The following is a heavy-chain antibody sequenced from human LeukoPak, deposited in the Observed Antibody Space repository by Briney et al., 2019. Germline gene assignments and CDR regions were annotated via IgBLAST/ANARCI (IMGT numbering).Heavy chain of an antibody. Sequence: GGSLRLSCAASGFTFSDYGMQWVRQAPGKGLEWVAVISYDGTTKHYADSVKGRFTISRDNSKNTLYLQMNSLRADDTAVYYCAKRRGLELTYYYHMDVWGKGTTVTVSS. J-gene: IGHJ6*03. CDR2: ISYDGTTK. CDR1: GFTFSDYG. CDR3: AKRRGLELTYYYHMDV. V-gene: IGHV3-30*18. D-gene: IGHD1-7*01.